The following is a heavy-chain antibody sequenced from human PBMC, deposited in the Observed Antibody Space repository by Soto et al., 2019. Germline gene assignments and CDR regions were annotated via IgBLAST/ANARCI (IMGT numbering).Heavy chain of an antibody. CDR1: GYTXTSYA. V-gene: IGHV1-3*01. CDR3: ARDRGIAAAGNRSWFDP. D-gene: IGHD6-13*01. Sequence: SXNVSFTASGYTXTSYAMHWVRQAPGQSLEWMGWINAGNGNTKYSQKFQGRVTITRDTSASTAYMELISLRSEDTAVYYSARDRGIAAAGNRSWFDPWGQGTLGTVSS. CDR2: INAGNGNT. J-gene: IGHJ5*02.